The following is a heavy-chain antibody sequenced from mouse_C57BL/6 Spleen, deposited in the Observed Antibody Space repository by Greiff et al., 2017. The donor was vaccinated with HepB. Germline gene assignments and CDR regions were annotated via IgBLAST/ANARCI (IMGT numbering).Heavy chain of an antibody. V-gene: IGHV1-55*01. J-gene: IGHJ4*01. CDR1: GYTFTSYW. Sequence: QVQLQQPGAELVKPGASVKMSCKASGYTFTSYWITWVKQRPGQGLEWIGDIYPGSGSTNYNEKFKSKATLTVDTSSSTAYMQLSSLRSEDSAVYYCARSSLVRYAMDYWGQGTSVTVSS. CDR3: ARSSLVRYAMDY. D-gene: IGHD4-1*01. CDR2: IYPGSGST.